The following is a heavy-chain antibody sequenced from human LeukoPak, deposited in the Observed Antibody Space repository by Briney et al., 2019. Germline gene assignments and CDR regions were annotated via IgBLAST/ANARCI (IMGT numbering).Heavy chain of an antibody. CDR3: ARLYSTGWYDY. J-gene: IGHJ4*02. CDR1: GFSLSTSAMR. Sequence: SGPALVKPTQTLTLTCTFSGFSLSTSAMRVSWIRQPPGKALEWLARIDWDDNKFYSTSLKTRLTISKDTSKNQVVLRMTNMDPVDTATYYCARLYSTGWYDYWSQGTLVTVSS. V-gene: IGHV2-70*04. CDR2: IDWDDNK. D-gene: IGHD6-19*01.